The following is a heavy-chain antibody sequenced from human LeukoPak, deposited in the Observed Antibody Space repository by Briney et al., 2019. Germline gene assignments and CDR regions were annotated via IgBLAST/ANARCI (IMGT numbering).Heavy chain of an antibody. Sequence: GASVKVSCKASGYTFTGYYMHWVRQAPGQGLEWMGWINPNSGGTNYAQKFQGRVTMTRDTSISTAYMELSRLRSDDTAVYYCAMYCGGDCYSDGFGYWGQGTLVTVSS. CDR1: GYTFTGYY. J-gene: IGHJ4*02. D-gene: IGHD2-21*02. V-gene: IGHV1-2*02. CDR2: INPNSGGT. CDR3: AMYCGGDCYSDGFGY.